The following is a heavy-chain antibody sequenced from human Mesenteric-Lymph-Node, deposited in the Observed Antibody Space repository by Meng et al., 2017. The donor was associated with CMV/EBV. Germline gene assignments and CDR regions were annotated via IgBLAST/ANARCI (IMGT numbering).Heavy chain of an antibody. J-gene: IGHJ5*02. CDR1: GFTFSSYA. V-gene: IGHV3-23*01. D-gene: IGHD5-18*01. CDR3: ARDQKTMVAPTGLGYIRFDP. Sequence: GGSLRLSCAASGFTFSSYAMSWVRQAPGKGLEWVSPFSGSIYQSGSTYYNPSLNSRVTMSIDTSKNHFSLRLRSVTAADTAVYFCARDQKTMVAPTGLGYIRFDPWGLGTLVTVSS. CDR2: FSGSIYQSGST.